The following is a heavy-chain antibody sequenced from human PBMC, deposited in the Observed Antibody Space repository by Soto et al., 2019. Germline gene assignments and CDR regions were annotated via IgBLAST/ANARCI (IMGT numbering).Heavy chain of an antibody. J-gene: IGHJ3*02. CDR3: TKAVAGDAFDI. Sequence: GGSLRLSCAASGFTFSGSAMHWVRQASGKGLEWVGRIRSKANSYETAYAASVKGRFTISRDDSKNTAYLQMNSLKTEDTAVYYCTKAVAGDAFDIWGQGTMVTVSS. V-gene: IGHV3-73*01. D-gene: IGHD6-19*01. CDR1: GFTFSGSA. CDR2: IRSKANSYET.